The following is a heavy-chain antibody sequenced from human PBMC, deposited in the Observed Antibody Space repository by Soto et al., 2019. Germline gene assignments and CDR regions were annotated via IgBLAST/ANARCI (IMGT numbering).Heavy chain of an antibody. CDR3: ARAVGCRERWLSDFRY. D-gene: IGHD1-26*01. J-gene: IGHJ4*02. CDR2: IYYSGST. Sequence: TLSLTCTVSGDSISSSGYYWSWIRQHPGKGLDWIVYIYYSGSTDYNPSLMSRITISLDTSKSQFSLRLSSVTAGDTAVSYCARAVGCRERWLSDFRYLGQGALGAVSS. V-gene: IGHV4-31*03. CDR1: GDSISSSGYY.